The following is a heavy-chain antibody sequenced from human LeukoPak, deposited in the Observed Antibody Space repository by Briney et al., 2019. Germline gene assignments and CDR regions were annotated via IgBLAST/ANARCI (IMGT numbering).Heavy chain of an antibody. CDR3: ARDRPLSSGYYYFDY. J-gene: IGHJ4*02. Sequence: SETLSPTCTVSGGSISSYYWSWIRQPPGKGLEWIGYIYYSGSTNYNPSLKSRVTISVDTSKNQFSLKLSSVTAADTAVYYCARDRPLSSGYYYFDYWGQGTLVTVSS. V-gene: IGHV4-59*01. CDR1: GGSISSYY. CDR2: IYYSGST. D-gene: IGHD3-22*01.